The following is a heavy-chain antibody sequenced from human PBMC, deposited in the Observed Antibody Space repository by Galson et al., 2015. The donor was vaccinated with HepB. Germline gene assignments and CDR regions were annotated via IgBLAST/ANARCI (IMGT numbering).Heavy chain of an antibody. CDR1: GYTFTTYS. J-gene: IGHJ4*02. D-gene: IGHD2-8*01. V-gene: IGHV1-3*01. CDR2: INGDKGNT. CDR3: ARPRSVSAIFGRDRGPEYYLEY. Sequence: SVKVSCKASGYTFTTYSMHWVRQAPGQRLEWMGWINGDKGNTRYLQKFQGRVTITRDISATTAYMELSSLRSEDTAVYYCARPRSVSAIFGRDRGPEYYLEYWGQGTLVTVSS.